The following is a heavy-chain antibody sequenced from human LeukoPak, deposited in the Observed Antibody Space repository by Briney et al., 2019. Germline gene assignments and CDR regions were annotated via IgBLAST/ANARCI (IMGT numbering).Heavy chain of an antibody. J-gene: IGHJ3*02. CDR1: GGTFSSYA. CDR3: ARVCCYYDSSGYYAFDI. Sequence: SVKVSCKASGGTFSSYAISWVRQAPGQGLEWMGGIIPIFGTANYAQKFQGRVTITADESTSTAYMELSSLRSEDTAVYYCARVCCYYDSSGYYAFDIWGQGTMVTVSS. CDR2: IIPIFGTA. V-gene: IGHV1-69*13. D-gene: IGHD3-22*01.